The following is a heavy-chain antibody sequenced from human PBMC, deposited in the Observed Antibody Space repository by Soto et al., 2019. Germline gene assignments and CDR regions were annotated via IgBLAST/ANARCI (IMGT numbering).Heavy chain of an antibody. D-gene: IGHD2-8*01. Sequence: VASVKVSCKVSGYTLTELSMHWVRQAPGKGLEWMGGFDPEDGETIYAQKFQGRVTMTEDTSTDTAYMELSSLRSEDTTVYYCATKTDCTNGVCYRGWYYYGMDVWGQGTTVTVSS. V-gene: IGHV1-24*01. CDR2: FDPEDGET. J-gene: IGHJ6*02. CDR3: ATKTDCTNGVCYRGWYYYGMDV. CDR1: GYTLTELS.